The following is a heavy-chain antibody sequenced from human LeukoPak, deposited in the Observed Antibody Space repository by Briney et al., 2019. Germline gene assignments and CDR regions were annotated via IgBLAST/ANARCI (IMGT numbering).Heavy chain of an antibody. CDR2: IYYSGST. CDR1: GGSISSYY. D-gene: IGHD3-22*01. Sequence: SETLSLTCTVSGGSISSYYWSWIRQPPGKGLEWIGYIYYSGSTNYNPSLKSRVTISVDTSKNQFSLKLSSVTAADTAVYYCASGKTYYYDSSGYYYYYYGMDVWGQGTTVTVSS. J-gene: IGHJ6*02. V-gene: IGHV4-59*08. CDR3: ASGKTYYYDSSGYYYYYYGMDV.